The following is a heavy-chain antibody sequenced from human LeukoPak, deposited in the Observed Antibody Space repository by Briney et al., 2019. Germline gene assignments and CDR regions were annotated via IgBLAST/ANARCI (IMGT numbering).Heavy chain of an antibody. V-gene: IGHV4-59*08. Sequence: SETLSLTCTVCGGAITSDYWSWLRQHPGKGLEWIGYIYYSGSTNYNPSLKSRVTISVDTSNKQFSLKLSSVTAADTAVYYCARSSYGAGSKPYWVDYWGQGTLVTVSS. CDR2: IYYSGST. D-gene: IGHD3-10*01. J-gene: IGHJ4*02. CDR1: GGAITSDY. CDR3: ARSSYGAGSKPYWVDY.